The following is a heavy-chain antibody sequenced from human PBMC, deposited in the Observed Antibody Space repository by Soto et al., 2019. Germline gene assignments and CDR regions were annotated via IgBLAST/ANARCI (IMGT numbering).Heavy chain of an antibody. D-gene: IGHD3-10*01. J-gene: IGHJ5*02. CDR1: GGSISSGGYY. CDR3: ARDYYGSGSYGNWFDP. CDR2: IYYSGST. V-gene: IGHV4-31*03. Sequence: SETLSLTCTVSGGSISSGGYYWSWIRQHPGKGLEWIGYIYYSGSTYYNPSLKSRVTISVDTSNNQFSLKLSSVTAADTAVYYCARDYYGSGSYGNWFDPWGQGTLVTVSS.